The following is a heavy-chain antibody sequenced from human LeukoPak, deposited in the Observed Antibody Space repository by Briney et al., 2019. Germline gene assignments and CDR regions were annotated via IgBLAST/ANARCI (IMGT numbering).Heavy chain of an antibody. V-gene: IGHV3-23*01. J-gene: IGHJ4*02. CDR1: GFTFSSYA. CDR2: ISCSGGST. Sequence: GGSLRLSCAASGFTFSSYAMSWVRQAPGKGLEWVSAISCSGGSTYYADSVKGRFTISRDNSKNTLYLQTNSLRAEDTAVYYCAKDRLYSGSYYIIWGQGTLVTVSS. CDR3: AKDRLYSGSYYII. D-gene: IGHD3-10*01.